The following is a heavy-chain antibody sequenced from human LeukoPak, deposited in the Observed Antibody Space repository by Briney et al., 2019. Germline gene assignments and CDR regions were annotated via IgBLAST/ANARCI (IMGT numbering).Heavy chain of an antibody. J-gene: IGHJ5*02. Sequence: SETLSLTCTVSGGSISSYYWSWIRQPAGKGLEWIGRIYTSGSTNYNPSLKSRVTMSVDTSKNQFSLKLSSMTAADTAVYYCARGSRDGYNRAWFDPWGQGTLVTVSS. CDR2: IYTSGST. D-gene: IGHD5-24*01. CDR3: ARGSRDGYNRAWFDP. V-gene: IGHV4-4*07. CDR1: GGSISSYY.